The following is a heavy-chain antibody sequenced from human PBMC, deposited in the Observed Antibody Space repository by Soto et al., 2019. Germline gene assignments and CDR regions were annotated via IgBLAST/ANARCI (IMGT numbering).Heavy chain of an antibody. CDR1: TDSSSFTNSY. V-gene: IGHV4-39*01. J-gene: IGHJ4*02. CDR2: SSYNGGT. CDR3: ARHCTEVVWRGFDF. Sequence: SETLSLTCTVSTDSSSFTNSYWGWIRQPPGKGLQWIGSSSYNGGTFYNPSLKGRVVISFDTSKKQSSLQVTSVTAADTAVYFCARHCTEVVWRGFDFWGQGSPFTVSS.